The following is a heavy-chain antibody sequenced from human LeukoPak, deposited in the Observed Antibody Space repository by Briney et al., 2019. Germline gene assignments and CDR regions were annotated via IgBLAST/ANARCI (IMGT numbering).Heavy chain of an antibody. CDR3: ARDHDYGDYVGVGTDY. Sequence: GGSLRLSCAASGFTFSSYGMHWVRQAPGKGLEWVAVIWYDGSNKYYADSVKGRFTISRDNSKNTLYLQMNSLRAEDTAVYYCARDHDYGDYVGVGTDYWGQGTLVTVSS. J-gene: IGHJ4*02. CDR2: IWYDGSNK. D-gene: IGHD4-17*01. CDR1: GFTFSSYG. V-gene: IGHV3-33*01.